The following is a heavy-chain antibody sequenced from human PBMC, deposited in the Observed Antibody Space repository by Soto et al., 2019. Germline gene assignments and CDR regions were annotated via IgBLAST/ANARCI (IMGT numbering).Heavy chain of an antibody. J-gene: IGHJ4*02. D-gene: IGHD6-19*01. CDR1: GGSISSYY. Sequence: SETLSLTCTVSGGSISSYYWSWIRQPPGKGLEWIGYIYYSGSTNYNPSLKSRVTISVDTSKNQFSLKLSSVTAADTAVYYCARSEYSSGWPWDPPAYWGQGTLVTVSS. CDR3: ARSEYSSGWPWDPPAY. V-gene: IGHV4-59*01. CDR2: IYYSGST.